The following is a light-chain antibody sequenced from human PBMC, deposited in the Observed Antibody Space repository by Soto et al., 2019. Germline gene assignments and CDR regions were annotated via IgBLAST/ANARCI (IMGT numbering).Light chain of an antibody. CDR3: TSYVGNNIWV. V-gene: IGLV2-8*01. J-gene: IGLJ3*02. CDR1: SSDVGAYNY. CDR2: DVT. Sequence: QSARTQPPSSSGSPGQSVTISCTGTSSDVGAYNYFSWYQQYPGKAPKLMIYDVTTRPSGVPDRFSGSKSGNTASLTVSGLQAEDEADYYCTSYVGNNIWVFGGGTKVTVL.